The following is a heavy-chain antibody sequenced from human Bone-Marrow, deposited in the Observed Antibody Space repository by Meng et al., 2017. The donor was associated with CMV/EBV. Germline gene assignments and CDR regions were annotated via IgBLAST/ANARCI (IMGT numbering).Heavy chain of an antibody. J-gene: IGHJ5*02. D-gene: IGHD3-10*01. Sequence: ASVKVSCKASGYTFTDYYMHWVRQAPGQGLEWMGWINPNSGNTGYAQKFQGRVTMTEDTSTDTAYMELSSLRSEDTAVYYCAIRGFGELSTGGFDPWGQGTLVTVSS. CDR1: GYTFTDYY. CDR3: AIRGFGELSTGGFDP. CDR2: INPNSGNT. V-gene: IGHV1-8*02.